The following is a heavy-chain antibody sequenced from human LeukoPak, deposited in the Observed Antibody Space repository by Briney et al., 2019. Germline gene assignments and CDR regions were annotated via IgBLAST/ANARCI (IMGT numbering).Heavy chain of an antibody. Sequence: SETLSLTCTVSGGSISSSSYYWGWIRQPPGKGLEWIGSIYYSGSTYYNPSLKGRVTISVVTSMNQFSLKLSSVTAADTAVYYCARGDFNWFDPWGQGTLVTVSS. CDR1: GGSISSSSYY. J-gene: IGHJ5*02. V-gene: IGHV4-39*07. CDR3: ARGDFNWFDP. CDR2: IYYSGST. D-gene: IGHD3-3*01.